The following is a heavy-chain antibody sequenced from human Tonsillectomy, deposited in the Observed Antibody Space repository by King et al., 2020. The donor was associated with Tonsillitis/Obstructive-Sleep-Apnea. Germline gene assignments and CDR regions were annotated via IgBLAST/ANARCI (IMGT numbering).Heavy chain of an antibody. CDR3: ARQPGKSYYYNMDV. D-gene: IGHD4-23*01. V-gene: IGHV3-21*01. Sequence: VQLVESGGGLVKPGGSLRLSCAASGFTFSSYSMNWVRQAPGKGLEWVSSISSSSSYIYYADSVKGRFTISRDNAKNSLYLQMNSLGAEDTAVYYCARQPGKSYYYNMDVWGKGTTVTVSS. CDR2: ISSSSSYI. J-gene: IGHJ6*03. CDR1: GFTFSSYS.